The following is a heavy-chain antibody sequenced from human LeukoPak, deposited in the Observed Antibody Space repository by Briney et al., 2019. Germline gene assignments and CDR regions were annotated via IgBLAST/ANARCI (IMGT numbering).Heavy chain of an antibody. V-gene: IGHV3-23*01. J-gene: IGHJ4*02. CDR3: AKDYCSGGSCYRFDY. D-gene: IGHD2-15*01. CDR2: FITGGIST. Sequence: GGSLRLSCAASGFTFSNYAMSWVRQAPGKGLEWVSGFITGGISTYYADSVKGRFTISRDNSKNTLYLQMNSLRAEDTAVYYCAKDYCSGGSCYRFDYWGQGTLVTVSS. CDR1: GFTFSNYA.